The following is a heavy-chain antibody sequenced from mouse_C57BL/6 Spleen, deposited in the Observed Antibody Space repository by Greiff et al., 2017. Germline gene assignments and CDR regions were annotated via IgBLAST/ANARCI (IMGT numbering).Heavy chain of an antibody. CDR1: GYTFTDSY. Sequence: VQLKQSGPVLVKPGASVKMSCKASGYTFTDSYMNWVKQSHGKSLEWIGVINPYNGGTSYNQKFKGKATLTVDKSSSTAYMELNSLTSEDSAVYYCARGGTVVAHYYAMDYWGPGTSVTVSS. CDR2: INPYNGGT. J-gene: IGHJ4*01. CDR3: ARGGTVVAHYYAMDY. V-gene: IGHV1-19*01. D-gene: IGHD1-1*01.